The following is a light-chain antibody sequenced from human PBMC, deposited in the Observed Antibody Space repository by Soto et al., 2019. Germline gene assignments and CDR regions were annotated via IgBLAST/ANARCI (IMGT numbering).Light chain of an antibody. Sequence: EIVLTQSPATLSLSPGEGATLSCRASQSVGSYLAWYQQKPGQAPMLLIYDASNRATGIPARFSGSGSGTDFTLTSSSLEPEDFAVYYCQQRSNWPPLTFGGGTKVEI. J-gene: IGKJ4*01. CDR2: DAS. CDR1: QSVGSY. V-gene: IGKV3-11*01. CDR3: QQRSNWPPLT.